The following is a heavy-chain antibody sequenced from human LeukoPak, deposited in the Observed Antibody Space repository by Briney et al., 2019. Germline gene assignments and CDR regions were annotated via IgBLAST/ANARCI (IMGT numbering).Heavy chain of an antibody. V-gene: IGHV3-30*02. Sequence: GGSLRLSCAASGFTFSSYSMNWVRQAPGKGLEWVAFIRYDGSNKYYADSVKGRFTISRDNSKNTLYLQMNSLRAEDTAVYYCARDRSRGLLDAFDIWGQGTMVTVSS. CDR3: ARDRSRGLLDAFDI. CDR1: GFTFSSYS. D-gene: IGHD3-10*01. CDR2: IRYDGSNK. J-gene: IGHJ3*02.